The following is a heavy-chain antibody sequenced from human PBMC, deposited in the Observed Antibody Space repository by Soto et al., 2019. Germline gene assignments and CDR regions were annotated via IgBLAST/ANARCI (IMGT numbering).Heavy chain of an antibody. D-gene: IGHD3-10*01. CDR2: ISGSGDKT. Sequence: EVQLLESGGGLVQPGGSLRLSCVASAFTFSRFAMSWVRQTPGKGVEWVSAISGSGDKTFYADSVKGRFTISRDNSKNTLYLQMNSLRVEDTAVYYCAKGLSGSGAYQWFDPWGQGTLVTVSS. CDR3: AKGLSGSGAYQWFDP. V-gene: IGHV3-23*01. J-gene: IGHJ5*02. CDR1: AFTFSRFA.